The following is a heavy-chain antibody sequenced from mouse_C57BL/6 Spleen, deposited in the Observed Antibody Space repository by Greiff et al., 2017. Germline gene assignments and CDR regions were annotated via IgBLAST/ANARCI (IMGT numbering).Heavy chain of an antibody. J-gene: IGHJ2*01. CDR2: IRNKANGYTT. D-gene: IGHD2-4*01. CDR1: GFTFTDYY. CDR3: ARYNDDYDEGYFDY. V-gene: IGHV7-3*01. Sequence: EVQLVESGGGLVQPGGSLSLSCAASGFTFTDYYMSWVRQPPGKALEWLGFIRNKANGYTTEYSASVKGRFTISRDNSQSILYLQLNALRAEDSATYYCARYNDDYDEGYFDYWGQGTTLTVSS.